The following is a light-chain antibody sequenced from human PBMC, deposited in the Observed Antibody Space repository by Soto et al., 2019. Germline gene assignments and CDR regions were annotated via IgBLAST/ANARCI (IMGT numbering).Light chain of an antibody. CDR3: LQYGDLPKT. CDR1: QSVSKNY. J-gene: IGKJ1*01. CDR2: AAS. Sequence: EIVLTQSPGTLSLSPGERATLSCRASQSVSKNYLAWFQQKSGQAPRLLIYAASSRACGVADGLRDSGSWTNFTLTITRLKPDDLGGYVCLQYGDLPKTFDQGTKVPIK. V-gene: IGKV3-20*01.